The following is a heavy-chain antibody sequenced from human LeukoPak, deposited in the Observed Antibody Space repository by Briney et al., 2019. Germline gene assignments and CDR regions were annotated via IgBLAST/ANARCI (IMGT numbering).Heavy chain of an antibody. CDR3: ARAAGDTMEFDY. Sequence: SETLSLTCAVSGGSISSGGYSWSWIRQPPGKGLEWIGYIYHSGSTYYNPSLKSRVTISVDRSKNQFSLKLSSVTAADTSVYYCARAAGDTMEFDYWGQGTLVTVSS. D-gene: IGHD7-27*01. J-gene: IGHJ4*02. CDR2: IYHSGST. CDR1: GGSISSGGYS. V-gene: IGHV4-30-2*01.